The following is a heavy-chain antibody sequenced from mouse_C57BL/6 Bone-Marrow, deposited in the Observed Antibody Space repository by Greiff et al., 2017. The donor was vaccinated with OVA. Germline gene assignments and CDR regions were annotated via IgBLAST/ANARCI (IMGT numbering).Heavy chain of an antibody. Sequence: QVQLKESGPGLVQPSQSLSITCTVSGFSLTSYGVHWVRQSPGKGLEWLGVIWSGGSTDYNAAFISRLSISKDNSKSQVFFKMNSLQADDTAIYYCDSLNYYGSYAMDYWGQGTSVTVSS. CDR1: GFSLTSYG. D-gene: IGHD1-1*01. CDR2: IWSGGST. CDR3: DSLNYYGSYAMDY. V-gene: IGHV2-2*01. J-gene: IGHJ4*01.